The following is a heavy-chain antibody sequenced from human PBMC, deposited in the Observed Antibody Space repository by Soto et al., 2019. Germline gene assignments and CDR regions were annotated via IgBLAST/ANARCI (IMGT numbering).Heavy chain of an antibody. V-gene: IGHV4-34*01. Sequence: SETLSLTCAVYGGSFSGYYWSWIRQPPGKGLEWIGEINHSGSTNYNPSLKSRVTISVDTSKNQFSLKLSSVTAADTAVYYCASGITMVRGVPEGFDPWGQGTLVTVSS. CDR1: GGSFSGYY. CDR3: ASGITMVRGVPEGFDP. CDR2: INHSGST. D-gene: IGHD3-10*01. J-gene: IGHJ5*02.